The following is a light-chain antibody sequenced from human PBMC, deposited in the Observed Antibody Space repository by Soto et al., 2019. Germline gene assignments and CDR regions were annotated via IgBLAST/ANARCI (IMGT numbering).Light chain of an antibody. CDR3: QQYGSSPT. V-gene: IGKV3-20*01. CDR1: QSVSSSY. Sequence: EIVLTQSPGTLCLSPGERATLSCMASQSVSSSYLAWYQQKPGQAPRLLIYGASSRATGIPDRFSGSGSGTDFTLTISRLEPEDFAVYYCQQYGSSPTFGQGTKVDIK. CDR2: GAS. J-gene: IGKJ1*01.